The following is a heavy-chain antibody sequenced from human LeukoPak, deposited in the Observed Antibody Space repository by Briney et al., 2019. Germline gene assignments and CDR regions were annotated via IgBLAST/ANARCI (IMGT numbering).Heavy chain of an antibody. Sequence: GGSLRLSCAASGFTFSSYGMHWVRQAPGKGLEWVAFISYDGSNKYYADSVKGRFTISRDNSKNTLYLQMNNLRTDDTAVYYCAKARYDGEVMIAATDYWGQGTLVTVSS. CDR1: GFTFSSYG. CDR2: ISYDGSNK. CDR3: AKARYDGEVMIAATDY. V-gene: IGHV3-30*18. D-gene: IGHD2-15*01. J-gene: IGHJ4*02.